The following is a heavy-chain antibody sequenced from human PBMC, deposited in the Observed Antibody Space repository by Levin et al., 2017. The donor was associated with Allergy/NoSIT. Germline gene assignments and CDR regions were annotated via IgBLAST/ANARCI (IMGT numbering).Heavy chain of an antibody. J-gene: IGHJ6*02. Sequence: QAGGSLRLSCAASGFTFSSYAMHWVRQAPGKGLEWVAVISYDGSNKYYADSVKGRFTISRDNSKNTLYLQMNSLRAEDTAVYYCARIPTGVHGMDVWGQGTTVTVSS. CDR1: GFTFSSYA. V-gene: IGHV3-30-3*01. CDR2: ISYDGSNK. D-gene: IGHD3-3*01. CDR3: ARIPTGVHGMDV.